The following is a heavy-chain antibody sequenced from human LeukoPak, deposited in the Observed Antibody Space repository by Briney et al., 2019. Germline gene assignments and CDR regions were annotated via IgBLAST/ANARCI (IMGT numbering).Heavy chain of an antibody. CDR1: GDSLSSGHY. Sequence: SETLSLTCIVSGDSLSSGHYWGWIRQPPGKGLEWIGSLSHSGSTFYNPSLKSRVTISVDTSKNQFSLRLRSVTAADTAVYYCARGRPAATPMDYWGQGMLVTVSS. CDR2: LSHSGST. CDR3: ARGRPAATPMDY. D-gene: IGHD2-2*01. V-gene: IGHV4-38-2*02. J-gene: IGHJ4*02.